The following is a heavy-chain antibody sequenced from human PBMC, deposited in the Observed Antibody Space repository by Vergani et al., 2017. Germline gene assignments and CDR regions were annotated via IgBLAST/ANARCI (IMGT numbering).Heavy chain of an antibody. CDR1: GFTFSSYE. CDR3: ARGDDFWSGYLIFDY. V-gene: IGHV3-48*03. CDR2: ISSSGSTI. D-gene: IGHD3-3*01. Sequence: EMQLVESGGGLVQPGGSLRLSCAASGFTFSSYEMNWVRQAPGKGLEWVSYISSSGSTIYYADSVKGRFTISRDNAKNSLYLQMNSLRAEDTAVYYCARGDDFWSGYLIFDYWGQGTLVTVSS. J-gene: IGHJ4*02.